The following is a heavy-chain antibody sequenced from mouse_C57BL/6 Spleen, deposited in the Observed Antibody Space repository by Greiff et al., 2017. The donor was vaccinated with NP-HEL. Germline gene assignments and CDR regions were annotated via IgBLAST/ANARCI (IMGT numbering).Heavy chain of an antibody. V-gene: IGHV1-42*01. CDR3: ARRWDIPPDY. D-gene: IGHD1-1*02. CDR2: INPSTGGT. Sequence: EVQLQQSGPELVKPGASVKISCKASGYSFTGYYMNWVKQSPEKSLEWIGEINPSTGGTTYNQKFKAKATLTVDKSSSTAYMQLKSLTSEDSAVYYCARRWDIPPDYWGQGTTLTVSS. CDR1: GYSFTGYY. J-gene: IGHJ2*01.